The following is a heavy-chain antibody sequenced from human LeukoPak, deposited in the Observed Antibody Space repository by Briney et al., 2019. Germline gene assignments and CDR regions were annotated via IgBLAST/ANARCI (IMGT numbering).Heavy chain of an antibody. CDR1: GGSISSGGYY. CDR3: ARNRVSGYFDY. J-gene: IGHJ4*02. Sequence: SETLSLTCTVSGGSISSGGYYWSWIRQYPGKGLEWIGYIYYSGSTYYNPSLKSRVTISVDTSKNQFSLKLSSVTAADTAVYYCARNRVSGYFDYWGQGTLVTVSS. CDR2: IYYSGST. D-gene: IGHD1/OR15-1a*01. V-gene: IGHV4-31*03.